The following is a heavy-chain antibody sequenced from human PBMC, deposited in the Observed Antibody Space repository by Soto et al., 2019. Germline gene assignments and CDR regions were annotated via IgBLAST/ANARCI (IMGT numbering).Heavy chain of an antibody. V-gene: IGHV2-5*02. J-gene: IGHJ5*02. Sequence: SGPTLVNPTQTLTVTCTFSGFSLTSRGLGVGWFRQPPGEALAWLALIYWDDDKRYSPSLKSRLTITRDTSKNQVVLTMTAMHPVDTATYSCAHSSRTFAWPPRPSDPWGQGTLVTV. CDR2: IYWDDDK. D-gene: IGHD3-9*01. CDR3: AHSSRTFAWPPRPSDP. CDR1: GFSLTSRGLG.